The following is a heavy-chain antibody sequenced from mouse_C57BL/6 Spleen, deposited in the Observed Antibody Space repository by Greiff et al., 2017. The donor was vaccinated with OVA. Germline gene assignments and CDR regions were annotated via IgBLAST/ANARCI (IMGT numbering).Heavy chain of an antibody. V-gene: IGHV5-12*01. CDR3: ARLPITTVPHWYFDV. D-gene: IGHD1-1*01. CDR1: GFTFSDYY. CDR2: ISNGGGST. J-gene: IGHJ1*03. Sequence: EVKLMESGGGLVQPGGSLKLSCAASGFTFSDYYMYWVRQTPEKRLEWVAYISNGGGSTYYPDTVKGRFTISRDNAKNTLYLQMSRLKSEDTAMYYCARLPITTVPHWYFDVWGTGTTVTVSS.